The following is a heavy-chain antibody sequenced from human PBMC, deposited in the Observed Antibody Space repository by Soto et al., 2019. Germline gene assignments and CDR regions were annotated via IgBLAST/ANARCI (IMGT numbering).Heavy chain of an antibody. D-gene: IGHD5-18*01. CDR1: GYTFTSYG. V-gene: IGHV1-18*01. Sequence: ASVKVSCKASGYTFTSYGISWVRQAPGQGLEWMGWISAYNGNTNYAQKLQGRVTMTTDTSTSTAYMELRSLRSDDTAVYYCASSLLVGYGLEGESHWGQGTLVTAPQ. CDR3: ASSLLVGYGLEGESH. CDR2: ISAYNGNT. J-gene: IGHJ4*02.